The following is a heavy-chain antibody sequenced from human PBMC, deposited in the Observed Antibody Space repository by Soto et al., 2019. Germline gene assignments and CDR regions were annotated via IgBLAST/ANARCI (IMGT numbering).Heavy chain of an antibody. D-gene: IGHD3-10*01. Sequence: GGSLRLSCAASGFTFRDYYMSWIRQAPGKGLEWVSYISSSSSYTNYADSVKGRFTISRDNAKNSLYLQMNSLRAEDAAVYYCATVTMVRGDINWFDPWGQGTLVTVSS. CDR1: GFTFRDYY. CDR2: ISSSSSYT. J-gene: IGHJ5*02. CDR3: ATVTMVRGDINWFDP. V-gene: IGHV3-11*06.